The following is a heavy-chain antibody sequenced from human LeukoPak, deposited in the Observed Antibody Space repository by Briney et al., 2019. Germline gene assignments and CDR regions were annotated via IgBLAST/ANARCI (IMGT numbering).Heavy chain of an antibody. CDR3: ARLWPIVGATSFVDC. CDR1: GYTFTRYY. Sequence: ASVKVSCKASGYTFTRYYMSWVRQAPGQGLEWMGMINPSSENTTYAQGFQGRVTMTRDTSTSTVYMELSSLRSEDTAVYYCARLWPIVGATSFVDCWGQGTLVTVSS. D-gene: IGHD1-26*01. J-gene: IGHJ4*02. CDR2: INPSSENT. V-gene: IGHV1-46*01.